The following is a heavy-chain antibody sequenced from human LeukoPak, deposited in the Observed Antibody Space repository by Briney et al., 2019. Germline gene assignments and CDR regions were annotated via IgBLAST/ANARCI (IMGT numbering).Heavy chain of an antibody. V-gene: IGHV3-23*01. J-gene: IGHJ4*02. CDR1: GFTFSSYG. CDR3: ANSNAQGPYYDSSGYSDY. CDR2: ISGSGGST. Sequence: PGGSLRLSCAASGFTFSSYGMSWVRQAPGKGLDWVSVISGSGGSTYYADSVKGRFTISRDNSKNTLYLQMNSLRAEDTAVYYCANSNAQGPYYDSSGYSDYWGQGTLVTVSS. D-gene: IGHD3-22*01.